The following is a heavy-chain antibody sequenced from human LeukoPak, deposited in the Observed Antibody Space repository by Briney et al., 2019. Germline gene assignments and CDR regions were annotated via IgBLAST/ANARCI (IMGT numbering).Heavy chain of an antibody. CDR2: IYSGGAT. CDR1: GLTVINNA. V-gene: IGHV3-53*01. CDR3: ARDRDTTGYIFDY. Sequence: PGGSLRLPCAASGLTVINNAMRWVRQAPGKGLEWVSVIYSGGATSYAASVKGRFTISRDKSKNTVYLQMNTLRAEDTAVYYCARDRDTTGYIFDYWGRGTLVIVSS. D-gene: IGHD3-22*01. J-gene: IGHJ4*02.